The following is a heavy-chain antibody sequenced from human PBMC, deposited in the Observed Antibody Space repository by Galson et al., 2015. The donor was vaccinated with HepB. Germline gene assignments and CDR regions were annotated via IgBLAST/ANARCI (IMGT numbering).Heavy chain of an antibody. CDR3: TRAQPTYMLAFAH. CDR2: IYRGGRT. J-gene: IGHJ4*02. Sequence: SLRLSCAVSGFTGSSTFMTWVRQAPGKGLEWVSSIYRGGRTIYADSVKGRFTISRDNSKNTLYLQMDSLRAQDTAVYYCTRAQPTYMLAFAHWGQGILVTVSS. D-gene: IGHD3-10*02. CDR1: GFTGSSTF. V-gene: IGHV3-66*01.